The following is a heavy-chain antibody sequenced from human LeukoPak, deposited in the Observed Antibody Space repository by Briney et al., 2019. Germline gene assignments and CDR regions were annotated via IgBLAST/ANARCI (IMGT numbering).Heavy chain of an antibody. V-gene: IGHV1-2*02. CDR3: AREYQLLHYYYYYYMDV. CDR2: INPNSGGT. J-gene: IGHJ6*03. D-gene: IGHD2-2*01. Sequence: ASVKVSCKASGYTFTGYYMHWVRQAPGQGLEWMGWINPNSGGTNYAQKFQGRVTMTRNTSISTAYMELSRLRSDDTAVYYCAREYQLLHYYYYYYMDVWGKGTTVTVSS. CDR1: GYTFTGYY.